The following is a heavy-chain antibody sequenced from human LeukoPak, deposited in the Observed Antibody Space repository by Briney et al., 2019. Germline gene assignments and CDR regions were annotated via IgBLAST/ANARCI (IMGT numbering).Heavy chain of an antibody. CDR2: ISGSGGST. CDR3: TTAGSRYCSGGSCYPYFDY. Sequence: GGSLRLSCAASGFTFSSYAMSWVRQAPGKGLEWVSAISGSGGSTYYADSVKGRFTISRDNSKNTLYLQMNSLKTEDTAVYYCTTAGSRYCSGGSCYPYFDYWGQGTLVTVSS. D-gene: IGHD2-15*01. V-gene: IGHV3-23*01. J-gene: IGHJ4*02. CDR1: GFTFSSYA.